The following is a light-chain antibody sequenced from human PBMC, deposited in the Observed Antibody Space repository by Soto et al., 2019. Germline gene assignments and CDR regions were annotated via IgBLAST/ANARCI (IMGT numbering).Light chain of an antibody. CDR2: DNT. V-gene: IGLV1-51*01. J-gene: IGLJ1*01. CDR1: SSNIVNNY. CDR3: GTWDSSLTAYV. Sequence: QSVLTQPPSVSAASGQKVTISCSGSSSNIVNNYVSWYQQVPGTAPKLLIYDNTKRPSGIPDRFSGSKSGTSATLGITGLQTGDEADYYCGTWDSSLTAYVFGTGTKVTVL.